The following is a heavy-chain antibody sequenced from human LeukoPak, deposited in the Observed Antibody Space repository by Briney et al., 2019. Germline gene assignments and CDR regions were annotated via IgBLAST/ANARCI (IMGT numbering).Heavy chain of an antibody. J-gene: IGHJ4*02. CDR3: ASSSNDYGDFYFDY. D-gene: IGHD4-17*01. Sequence: SETLSLTCTVSSGSISTSNYYWGWVRQPPGKALEWIGNIFYSGSTYYSPSLKSRVTISLDTSKNQFSLKLSSVTAADTAVYYCASSSNDYGDFYFDYWGQGTLVTVSS. CDR2: IFYSGST. CDR1: SGSISTSNYY. V-gene: IGHV4-39*01.